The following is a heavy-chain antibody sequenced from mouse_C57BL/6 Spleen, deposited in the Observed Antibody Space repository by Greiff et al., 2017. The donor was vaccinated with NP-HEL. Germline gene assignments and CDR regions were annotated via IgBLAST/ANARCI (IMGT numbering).Heavy chain of an antibody. J-gene: IGHJ4*01. Sequence: EVQLVESGGDLVKPGGSLKLSCAASGFTFSSYGMSWVRQTPDKRLAWVATISSGGSYTYYPDSVKGRFTISRDNAKNTLYLQMSSLKSEHTAMYYCARHDYSNYDYYAMDYWGQGTSVTVSS. D-gene: IGHD2-5*01. CDR2: ISSGGSYT. V-gene: IGHV5-6*01. CDR1: GFTFSSYG. CDR3: ARHDYSNYDYYAMDY.